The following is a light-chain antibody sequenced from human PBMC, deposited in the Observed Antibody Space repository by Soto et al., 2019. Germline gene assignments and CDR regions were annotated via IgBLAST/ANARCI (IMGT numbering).Light chain of an antibody. CDR3: CSYAGTYTYV. CDR1: SSDVGGYNY. J-gene: IGLJ1*01. Sequence: SALTQPRSVSGSPGQSVTISCTGASSDVGGYNYVSWYQQHPGKAPKLMVYDVSRRPSAVPDRFSGSKSGNTASLTISGLQADDEADYYCCSYAGTYTYVFGTGTKVTVL. CDR2: DVS. V-gene: IGLV2-11*01.